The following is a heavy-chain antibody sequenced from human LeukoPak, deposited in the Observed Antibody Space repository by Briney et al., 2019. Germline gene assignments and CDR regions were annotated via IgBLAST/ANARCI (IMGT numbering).Heavy chain of an antibody. CDR3: ARDLRKMATIDY. CDR1: GFTFNIYT. CDR2: ISYQGSNK. J-gene: IGHJ4*02. D-gene: IGHD5-24*01. Sequence: PGGSLRLSCAASGFTFNIYTMHWVRQAPGRGLEWVALISYQGSNKYYTYSVKGRFTISRDNAKNTLSLQMNSLRAEDTAVYYCARDLRKMATIDYWGQGTLVTVSS. V-gene: IGHV3-30-3*01.